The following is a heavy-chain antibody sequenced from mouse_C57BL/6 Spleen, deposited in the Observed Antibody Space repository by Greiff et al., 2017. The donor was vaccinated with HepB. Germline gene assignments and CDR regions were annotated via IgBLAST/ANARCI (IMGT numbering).Heavy chain of an antibody. D-gene: IGHD3-2*02. Sequence: QVQLKQSGAELAKPGASVKLSCKASGYTFTSYWMHWVKQRPGQGLEWIGYINPSSGYTKYKQKFKDKATLTADKSSSTAYMQLSSLTYEDSAVYYCARQDSSGQAWFAYWGQGTLVTVSA. V-gene: IGHV1-7*01. CDR3: ARQDSSGQAWFAY. J-gene: IGHJ3*01. CDR2: INPSSGYT. CDR1: GYTFTSYW.